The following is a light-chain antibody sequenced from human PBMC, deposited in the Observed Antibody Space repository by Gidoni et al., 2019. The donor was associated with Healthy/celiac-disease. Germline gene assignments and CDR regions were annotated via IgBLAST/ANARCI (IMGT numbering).Light chain of an antibody. CDR1: QSLLHSNGYNY. CDR3: MQALQTLWT. J-gene: IGKJ1*01. CDR2: LGS. Sequence: DIVMTQSPLSLPVTPGEPASISCRSSQSLLHSNGYNYLDWYLQKPGQSPQLLIYLGSNRASGVPDRFSGSGSGTDFTLKISRVEAEDVGVYYCMQALQTLWTFXQXTKVXIK. V-gene: IGKV2-28*01.